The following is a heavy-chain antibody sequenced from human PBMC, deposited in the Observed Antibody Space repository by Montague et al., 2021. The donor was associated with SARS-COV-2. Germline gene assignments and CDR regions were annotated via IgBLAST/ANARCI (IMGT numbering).Heavy chain of an antibody. D-gene: IGHD3-16*01. Sequence: SLRLSCAASGLTVSSYWTHWVRQAPGKGLVWVSHINEDGTRTNYADSVRGRFTISRDSAKNTLFLQMNSLRVEDTAVYYCARGDSSGLGYWGQGILVTVAS. CDR3: ARGDSSGLGY. CDR1: GLTVSSYW. CDR2: INEDGTRT. J-gene: IGHJ4*02. V-gene: IGHV3-74*01.